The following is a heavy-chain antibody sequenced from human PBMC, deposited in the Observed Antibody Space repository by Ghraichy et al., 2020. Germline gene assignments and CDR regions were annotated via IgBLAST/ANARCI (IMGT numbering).Heavy chain of an antibody. CDR1: GASISGSRYY. V-gene: IGHV4-39*01. CDR2: FYYSGST. J-gene: IGHJ5*01. D-gene: IGHD6-19*01. Sequence: SETLSLTCTVSGASISGSRYYWGWIRQPPGKRLEWIGSFYYSGSTYYNPSLKSRVTISVDTSKNQFSLKLRSVTAADTAVYYCARHKYSSGWFDYWGQGSLVTVSS. CDR3: ARHKYSSGWFDY.